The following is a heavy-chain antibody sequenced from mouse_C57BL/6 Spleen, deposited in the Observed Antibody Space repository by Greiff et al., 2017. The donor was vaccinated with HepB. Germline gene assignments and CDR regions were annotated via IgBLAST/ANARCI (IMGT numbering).Heavy chain of an antibody. Sequence: VQVVESGAELVKPGASVKLSCKASGYTFTSYWMHWVKQRPGRGLEWIGRIDPNSGGTKYNEKFKSKATLTVDKPSSTAYMQLSSLTSEDSAVYSCARGHYYASSFDLDDWGQGTTLTVSS. CDR3: ARGHYYASSFDLDD. V-gene: IGHV1-72*01. J-gene: IGHJ2*01. D-gene: IGHD1-1*01. CDR1: GYTFTSYW. CDR2: IDPNSGGT.